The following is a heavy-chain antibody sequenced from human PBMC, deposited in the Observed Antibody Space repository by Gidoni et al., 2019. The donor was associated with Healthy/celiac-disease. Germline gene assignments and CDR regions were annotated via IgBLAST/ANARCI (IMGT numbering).Heavy chain of an antibody. D-gene: IGHD1-26*01. CDR1: GGSISSSSYY. CDR2: IYYSGST. V-gene: IGHV4-39*01. CDR3: ARRSSSYNWFDP. J-gene: IGHJ5*02. Sequence: QPQLQESGPGLVKPSETLSPTCTVCGGSISSSSYYWGWIRQPPGKGLEWIGSIYYSGSTYYNPSLKSRVTISVDTSKNQFSLKLSSVTAADTAVYYCARRSSSYNWFDPWGQGTLVTVSS.